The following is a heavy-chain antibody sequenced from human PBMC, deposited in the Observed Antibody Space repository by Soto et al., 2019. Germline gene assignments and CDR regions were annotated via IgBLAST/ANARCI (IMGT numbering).Heavy chain of an antibody. CDR2: FDPEDGET. J-gene: IGHJ6*02. Sequence: ASVKVSCKVSGHTLTELSMHWVRQAPGKGLEWMGGFDPEDGETIYAQKFQGRVTMTEDTSTDTAYMELSSLRSEDTAVYYCATDQSSSSYYYYYGMDVWGQGTTVTVSS. CDR1: GHTLTELS. CDR3: ATDQSSSSYYYYYGMDV. V-gene: IGHV1-24*01. D-gene: IGHD6-6*01.